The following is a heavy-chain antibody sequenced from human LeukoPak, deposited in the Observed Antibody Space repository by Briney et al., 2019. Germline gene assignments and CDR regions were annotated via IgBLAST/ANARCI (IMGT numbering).Heavy chain of an antibody. V-gene: IGHV1-2*02. CDR3: ARDHKTMSTDY. CDR2: INPNSGGT. J-gene: IGHJ4*02. D-gene: IGHD3-22*01. CDR1: GYTLTELS. Sequence: ASVKVSCKVSGYTLTELSMHWVRQAPGQGLEWMGWINPNSGGTNYAQKFQGRVTMTRDTSISTAYMELSRLRSDDTAVYYCARDHKTMSTDYWGQGTLVTVSS.